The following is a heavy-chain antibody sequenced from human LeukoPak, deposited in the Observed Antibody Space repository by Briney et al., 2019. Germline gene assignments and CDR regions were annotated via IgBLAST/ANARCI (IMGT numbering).Heavy chain of an antibody. Sequence: ASVKVSCKASGYTFTGYYMHWVRQAPGQGLEWMGWINPNSGGTNYAQKFQGRVTMTRDTSISTAYMELGRLRSDDTAVYYCARDNSVGDTAWWFDPWGQGTLVTVSS. CDR3: ARDNSVGDTAWWFDP. CDR2: INPNSGGT. D-gene: IGHD1-26*01. CDR1: GYTFTGYY. J-gene: IGHJ5*02. V-gene: IGHV1-2*02.